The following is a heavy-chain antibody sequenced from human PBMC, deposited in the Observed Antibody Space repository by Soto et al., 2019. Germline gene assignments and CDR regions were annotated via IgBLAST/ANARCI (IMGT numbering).Heavy chain of an antibody. Sequence: QVQLVESGGGVVQPGRSLRLSCAASGFTFSSYGMHWVRQAPGKGLEWVAVIWYDGSNKYYADSVKGRFTISRDNSKNTRYLQMNSLRAEDTAVYYCAREGGSSWYHYYYYYGMDVWGQGTTVTVSS. D-gene: IGHD6-13*01. V-gene: IGHV3-33*01. CDR2: IWYDGSNK. CDR1: GFTFSSYG. CDR3: AREGGSSWYHYYYYYGMDV. J-gene: IGHJ6*02.